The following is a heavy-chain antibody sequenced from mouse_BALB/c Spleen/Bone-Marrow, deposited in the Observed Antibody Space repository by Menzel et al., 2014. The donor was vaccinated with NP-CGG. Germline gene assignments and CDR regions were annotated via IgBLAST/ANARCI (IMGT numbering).Heavy chain of an antibody. D-gene: IGHD2-3*01. CDR1: GFDFSRYW. V-gene: IGHV4-1*02. CDR2: INPDSRTI. Sequence: EVMLVESGGGLVHPGGSLKLSCAASGFDFSRYWMGWVRQAPGKGLEWIGEINPDSRTINYTPSLKDKFIISRDNAKNTLYLQMSKVRSEDTALYYCSRLGYYGGFAYWGQGTLVTVSA. J-gene: IGHJ3*01. CDR3: SRLGYYGGFAY.